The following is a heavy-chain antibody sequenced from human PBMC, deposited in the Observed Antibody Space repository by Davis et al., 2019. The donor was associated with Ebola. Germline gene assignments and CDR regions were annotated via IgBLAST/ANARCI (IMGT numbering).Heavy chain of an antibody. CDR1: GYSFTTYW. V-gene: IGHV5-51*01. CDR2: IYPGDSDT. CDR3: AKQESLYGSSDY. J-gene: IGHJ4*02. D-gene: IGHD3-22*01. Sequence: LKVSCKGSGYSFTTYWIAWVRQTPAKGLEWMGIIYPGDSDTRYSPSFEGQVTISVDRSISTAYLQWSSLKASDTAMYYCAKQESLYGSSDYWGQGTLVTVSS.